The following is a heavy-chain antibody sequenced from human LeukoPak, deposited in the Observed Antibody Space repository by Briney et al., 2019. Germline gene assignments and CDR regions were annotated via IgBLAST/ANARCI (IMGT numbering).Heavy chain of an antibody. CDR2: INPSGGRT. Sequence: GASVKVSCKASGYTFTSYYMHWVRQAPGQGLEWMGIINPSGGRTSYAQKFQGRVTMTMDTSTSTVYTELSSLRTEDTAVYYCARDRSQQLVSAHFDYWGQGTLVTVSS. D-gene: IGHD6-13*01. CDR3: ARDRSQQLVSAHFDY. V-gene: IGHV1-46*01. CDR1: GYTFTSYY. J-gene: IGHJ4*02.